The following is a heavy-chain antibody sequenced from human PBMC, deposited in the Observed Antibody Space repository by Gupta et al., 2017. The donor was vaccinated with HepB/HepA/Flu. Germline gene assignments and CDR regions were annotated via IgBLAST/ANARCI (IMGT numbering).Heavy chain of an antibody. D-gene: IGHD5/OR15-5a*01. CDR1: GASLSFSSHY. CDR3: ARHLPFDNWFDP. Sequence: QLQVQESGSVLVTTSETLSLTCTVSGASLSFSSHYWGWIRQSPGKGLEWIGTINYSGGTYYIPSLKSRVTISLDMSKNLFSLWLNSGTAAVTAVYYCARHLPFDNWFDPWGQGTLVTVSS. J-gene: IGHJ5*02. CDR2: INYSGGT. V-gene: IGHV4-39*01.